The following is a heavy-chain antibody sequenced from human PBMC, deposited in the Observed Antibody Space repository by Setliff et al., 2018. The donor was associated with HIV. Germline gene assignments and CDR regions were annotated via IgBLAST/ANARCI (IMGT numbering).Heavy chain of an antibody. CDR2: ISAYNGNT. Sequence: GASVKVFCKASGYTFTSYGISWVRQAPGQGLEWMGWISAYNGNTNYAQKLQGRVTMTTDTSTSTAYMELRSLRSDDTAVYYCARDFAVAGHGPFDYWGQGTLVTAPQ. CDR3: ARDFAVAGHGPFDY. CDR1: GYTFTSYG. V-gene: IGHV1-18*01. J-gene: IGHJ4*02. D-gene: IGHD6-19*01.